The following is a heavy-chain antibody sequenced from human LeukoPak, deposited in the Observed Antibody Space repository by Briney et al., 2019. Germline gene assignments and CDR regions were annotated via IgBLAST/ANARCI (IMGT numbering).Heavy chain of an antibody. CDR3: ATYCSSANCYIWGYYFDY. V-gene: IGHV1-69*13. Sequence: GASVKVSCKASGYTFTSYAMNWVRQAPGQGLEWMGGIIPISGTTDYAQKFQGRVTITADESTSTAYMELSSLRSEDTAMYYCATYCSSANCYIWGYYFDYWGQGTLVTVSS. J-gene: IGHJ4*02. D-gene: IGHD2-2*01. CDR2: IIPISGTT. CDR1: GYTFTSYA.